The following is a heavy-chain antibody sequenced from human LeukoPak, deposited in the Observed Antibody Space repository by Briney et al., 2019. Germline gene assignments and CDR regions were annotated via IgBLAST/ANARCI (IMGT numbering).Heavy chain of an antibody. J-gene: IGHJ6*03. D-gene: IGHD3-10*01. CDR1: GFTFDDYG. Sequence: GGSLRLSCAASGFTFDDYGMSWVRQAPGKGLEWVSGINWNGGSTGYADSVKGRFTISRDNAKNSLYLQMNSLRAEDTALYYCARAPLSRARGVIIAYYYYMDVWGKGTTVTVSS. V-gene: IGHV3-20*04. CDR2: INWNGGST. CDR3: ARAPLSRARGVIIAYYYYMDV.